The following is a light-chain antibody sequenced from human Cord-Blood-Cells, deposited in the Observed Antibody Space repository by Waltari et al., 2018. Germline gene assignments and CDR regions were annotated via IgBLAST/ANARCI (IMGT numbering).Light chain of an antibody. J-gene: IGLJ1*01. CDR1: SSDVGGYNY. CDR2: DVS. Sequence: QSALTQPASASGSPGQSIPIPCTGTSSDVGGYNYVSWYQQHTGKAPKLMIYDVSNRPSGVSNRFSGSKSGNTASLTISGLQAEDEADYYCGSYTSSSTLYVFGTGTKVTVL. CDR3: GSYTSSSTLYV. V-gene: IGLV2-14*01.